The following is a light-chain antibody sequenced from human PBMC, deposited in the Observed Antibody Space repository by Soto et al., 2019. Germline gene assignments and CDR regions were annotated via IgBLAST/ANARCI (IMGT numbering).Light chain of an antibody. V-gene: IGLV2-23*01. Sequence: QSVLTQPASVSGSPGQSITISCTGTSSDVGSYNLVSWYQQHPGKAPKLMIYEGSKWPSGVSNRFSGSKSSNTASLTISGLQAEDEADYYCCSYAGSVVFGGGTKLTVL. CDR3: CSYAGSVV. CDR1: SSDVGSYNL. J-gene: IGLJ2*01. CDR2: EGS.